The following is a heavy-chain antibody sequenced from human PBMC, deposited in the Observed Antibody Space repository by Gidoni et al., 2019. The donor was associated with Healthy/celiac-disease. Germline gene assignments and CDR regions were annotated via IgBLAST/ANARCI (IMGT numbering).Heavy chain of an antibody. D-gene: IGHD3-22*01. CDR3: ARAGPKSYYYDSSGLYYYYYYMDV. Sequence: EVQLVESGGGLIQPGGSLRLSCAASGFTVSSNSMSWVRQAPGKGLEWVSVIYSGGSTYYADSVKGRFTISRDNSKNTLYLQMNSLRAEDTAVYYCARAGPKSYYYDSSGLYYYYYYMDVWGKGTTVTVSS. CDR2: IYSGGST. J-gene: IGHJ6*03. V-gene: IGHV3-53*01. CDR1: GFTVSSNS.